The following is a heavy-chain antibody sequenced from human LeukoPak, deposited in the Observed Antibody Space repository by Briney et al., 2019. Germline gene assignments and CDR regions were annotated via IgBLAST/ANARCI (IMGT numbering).Heavy chain of an antibody. D-gene: IGHD2-15*01. CDR2: IYYSGST. CDR3: ARDFSGFCSGDCRPYYFDY. J-gene: IGHJ4*02. Sequence: PSETLSLTCTVSGGSISSYYWTWIRQPPGKGLEWIGYIYYSGSTNYNPSLKSRVTISVDTSKNQFSLKLSSVTAADTAVYYCARDFSGFCSGDCRPYYFDYWGQGTLVTVSS. CDR1: GGSISSYY. V-gene: IGHV4-59*12.